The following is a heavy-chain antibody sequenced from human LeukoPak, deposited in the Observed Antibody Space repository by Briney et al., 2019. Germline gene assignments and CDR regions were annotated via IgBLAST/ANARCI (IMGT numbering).Heavy chain of an antibody. CDR1: GFTFDDYA. Sequence: GGSLRLSCAASGFTFDDYAMHWVRQAPGKGLEWVSGISWNSGSIDYADSVKGRFTISRDNAKNSLYLQMNSLRAEDTALYYCAKDIMVRGVTGFDPWGQGTLVTVSS. CDR3: AKDIMVRGVTGFDP. V-gene: IGHV3-9*01. J-gene: IGHJ5*02. D-gene: IGHD3-10*01. CDR2: ISWNSGSI.